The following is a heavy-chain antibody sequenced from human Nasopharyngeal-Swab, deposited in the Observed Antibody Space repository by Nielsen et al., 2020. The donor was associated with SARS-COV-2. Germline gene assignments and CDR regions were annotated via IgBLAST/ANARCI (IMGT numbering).Heavy chain of an antibody. CDR3: ARALSFDFWSGYYHPPPYYYYGMDV. D-gene: IGHD3-3*01. CDR2: INHSGST. CDR1: GGSFSGYY. V-gene: IGHV4-34*01. Sequence: SETLSLTCAVYGGSFSGYYWSWIRQPPGKGLEWIGEINHSGSTNYNPSLKSRVTISVDTSKNQFSLKLSSVTAADTAVYYCARALSFDFWSGYYHPPPYYYYGMDVWGQGTTVTVSS. J-gene: IGHJ6*02.